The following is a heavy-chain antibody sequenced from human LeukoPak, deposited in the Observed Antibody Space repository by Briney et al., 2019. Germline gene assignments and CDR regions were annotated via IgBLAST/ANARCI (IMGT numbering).Heavy chain of an antibody. CDR3: AREHYYDSSGMGFDY. J-gene: IGHJ4*02. CDR1: GGSISSYY. CDR2: IYYSGST. Sequence: PSETLSLTCTVSGGSISSYYWSWLRQPPGKGLEWIGYIYYSGSTNYNPSLKSRVAISVDTSKNQFSLKLSSVTAADTAVYYCAREHYYDSSGMGFDYWGQGTLVTVSS. D-gene: IGHD3-22*01. V-gene: IGHV4-59*01.